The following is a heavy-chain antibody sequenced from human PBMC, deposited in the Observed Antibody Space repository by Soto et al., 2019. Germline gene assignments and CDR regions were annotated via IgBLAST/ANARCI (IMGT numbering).Heavy chain of an antibody. CDR3: ARGEYCSGGSCYADL. CDR2: ISSSGTYI. V-gene: IGHV3-21*01. J-gene: IGHJ5*02. D-gene: IGHD2-15*01. CDR1: GFTFSSYS. Sequence: EVQLVESGGGLVKPGGSLRLSCAASGFTFSSYSMNWVRQAPGKGLEWVSFISSSGTYIYYADSVKGRFTISRDNADYSLNLQMNSLRAEDTAMYYCARGEYCSGGSCYADLWGQGTLGTVSS.